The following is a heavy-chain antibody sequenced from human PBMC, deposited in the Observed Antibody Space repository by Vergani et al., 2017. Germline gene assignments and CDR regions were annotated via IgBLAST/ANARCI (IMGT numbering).Heavy chain of an antibody. CDR1: GGSISRSSHY. D-gene: IGHD1-26*01. J-gene: IGHJ3*01. CDR2: INHSGTI. V-gene: IGHV4-39*02. Sequence: QLQESGPGLVKTSGTLSLTCIVSGGSISRSSHYWSWIRLAPGKGLEWIGEINHSGTINYNPTLKSPFNVSIDTSRDHFSLKLRSVSAADTAVYFCARRAERWETLLRDDFDVWGQGTFVTVSP. CDR3: ARRAERWETLLRDDFDV.